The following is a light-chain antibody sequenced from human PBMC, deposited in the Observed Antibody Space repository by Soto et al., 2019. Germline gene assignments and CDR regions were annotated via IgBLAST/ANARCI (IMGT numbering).Light chain of an antibody. Sequence: DIVMTQSPLSLPVTPGEPASISCRSSQSLLYSNGYNYLGWYLQKPGQSPQLLIYLGSNRASGVPEKFSGSGSGTDFTLKISRVEAEDVGVYYCMQGLQTPWTFGQGTKVEIK. CDR2: LGS. CDR3: MQGLQTPWT. J-gene: IGKJ1*01. V-gene: IGKV2-28*01. CDR1: QSLLYSNGYNY.